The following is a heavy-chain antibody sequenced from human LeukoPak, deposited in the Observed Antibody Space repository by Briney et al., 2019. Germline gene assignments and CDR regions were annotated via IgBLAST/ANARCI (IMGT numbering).Heavy chain of an antibody. CDR2: INHSGST. J-gene: IGHJ5*02. CDR3: ARRRVWFLEWSHWFDP. Sequence: SETLSLTCAVYGGSFSGYYWSWIRQPPWKGLEWIGEINHSGSTNYNPSLKSRVTISVDTSKNQFSLKLSSVTAADTAVYYCARRRVWFLEWSHWFDPWGQGTLVTVSS. D-gene: IGHD3-3*01. V-gene: IGHV4-34*01. CDR1: GGSFSGYY.